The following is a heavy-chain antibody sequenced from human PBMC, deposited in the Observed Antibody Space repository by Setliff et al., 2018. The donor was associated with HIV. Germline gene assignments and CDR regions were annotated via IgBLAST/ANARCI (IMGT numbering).Heavy chain of an antibody. D-gene: IGHD2-15*01. CDR2: MHSSGRT. Sequence: PSETLSLTCTVSGGSIDSYYCTWIRHSPGKGLEWIGYMHSSGRTNFNASLQSRVTMSVDTSKNQCSLKLSSVTAADTAVYYCARFCAYGSCPGVWGKGTTVTVPQ. J-gene: IGHJ6*04. V-gene: IGHV4-59*08. CDR3: ARFCAYGSCPGV. CDR1: GGSIDSYY.